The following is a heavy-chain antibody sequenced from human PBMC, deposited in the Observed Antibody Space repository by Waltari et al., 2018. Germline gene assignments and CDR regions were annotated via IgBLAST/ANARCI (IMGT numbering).Heavy chain of an antibody. CDR3: TRADAYCGAECYFFFDF. CDR1: GFIFDDYA. Sequence: EVQLVESGGGLVQPGRSLRLSCTASGFIFDDYAMSWFRQAPGNGLEWVAVIRSKAYGVTTEYAASVKGRFTISRDDSKSIAYLQMNSLKTEDTAVYYCTRADAYCGAECYFFFDFWGQGTLVTVSS. V-gene: IGHV3-49*03. D-gene: IGHD2-21*01. CDR2: IRSKAYGVTT. J-gene: IGHJ4*02.